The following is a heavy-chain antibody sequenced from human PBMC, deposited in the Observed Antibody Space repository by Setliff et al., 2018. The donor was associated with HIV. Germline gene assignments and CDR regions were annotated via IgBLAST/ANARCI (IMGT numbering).Heavy chain of an antibody. J-gene: IGHJ1*01. CDR2: IKSKTDGGTT. V-gene: IGHV3-15*01. Sequence: GGSLRLSCAASGFTFSNAWMSWVRQAPGKGLEWVGRIKSKTDGGTTDYAAPVKGRFTISRDDSKNTLYLQMNSLKTEDTAVYYCTTFITGTTGGAYFQHWGQGTLVTVSS. CDR3: TTFITGTTGGAYFQH. CDR1: GFTFSNAW. D-gene: IGHD1-7*01.